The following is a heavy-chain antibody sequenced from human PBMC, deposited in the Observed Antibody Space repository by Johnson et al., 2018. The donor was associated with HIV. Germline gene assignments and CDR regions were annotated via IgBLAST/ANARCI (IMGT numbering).Heavy chain of an antibody. V-gene: IGHV3-9*01. CDR3: ARNGGTVTSDAFDI. CDR2: ISWNSGSI. D-gene: IGHD4-17*01. J-gene: IGHJ3*02. CDR1: GFTFDDYA. Sequence: VQLVESGGGLVQPGRSLRLSCAASGFTFDDYAMHWVRQAPGKGLEWVSGISWNSGSIGYADSVKGRFTSSSDNSKNTLYLQMNSLRAEETAVYYCARNGGTVTSDAFDIWGQGTMVTVSS.